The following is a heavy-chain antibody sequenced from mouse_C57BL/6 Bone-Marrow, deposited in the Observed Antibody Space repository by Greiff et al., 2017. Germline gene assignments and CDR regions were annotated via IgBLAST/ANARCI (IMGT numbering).Heavy chain of an antibody. V-gene: IGHV14-1*01. D-gene: IGHD2-12*01. J-gene: IGHJ2*01. Sequence: EVQLQQSGAELVRPGASVKLSCTASGFNFTGYYMHWVKQRPEQGLEWIGRIDPEDGDTEYAPKFQGKATMTADTSSNTAYLQLSSLTSEDTAVYYCATRSYDSPLWGQGTTLTVSS. CDR3: ATRSYDSPL. CDR1: GFNFTGYY. CDR2: IDPEDGDT.